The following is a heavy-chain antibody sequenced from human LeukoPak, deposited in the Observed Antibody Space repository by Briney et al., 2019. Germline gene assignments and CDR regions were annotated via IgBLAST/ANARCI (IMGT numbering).Heavy chain of an antibody. CDR2: INLDGSEI. CDR1: GFTFRRYW. Sequence: GGSLRLSCAAAGFTFRRYWMSWVRQAPGKGLEWVANINLDGSEIYYVDSVKGRFTISRDNAKSSLYLQMNSLRVEDTAVYYCAREYYYDSAGYYSVPNHWGQGTLVTVSS. V-gene: IGHV3-7*04. CDR3: AREYYYDSAGYYSVPNH. J-gene: IGHJ5*02. D-gene: IGHD3-22*01.